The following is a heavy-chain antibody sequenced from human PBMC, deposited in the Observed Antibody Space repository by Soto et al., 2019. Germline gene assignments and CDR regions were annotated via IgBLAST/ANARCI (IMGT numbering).Heavy chain of an antibody. D-gene: IGHD4-17*01. CDR1: GIPFSNYA. CDR3: VGDYGSIDGFDI. Sequence: PGGSLRLSCGVSGIPFSNYAMTWVRKAPGKGLEWVSGITRSGDGTYYAESVKGRFTISRDNSKNALFMQMNSLRVEDTPLYYCVGDYGSIDGFDIWGPGTMDT. CDR2: ITRSGDGT. V-gene: IGHV3-23*01. J-gene: IGHJ3*02.